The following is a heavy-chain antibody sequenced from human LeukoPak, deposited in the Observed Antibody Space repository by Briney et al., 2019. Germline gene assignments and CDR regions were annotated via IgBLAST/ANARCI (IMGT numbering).Heavy chain of an antibody. Sequence: PGGSLRLSCVASGLTFSSYWMHWVRQAPGKGLVWVSRIKSDGSSTSYAGFVKGRFTISRDNAKNTLYLQMNSLRGEDTAVYYCAGDSDYGGYSRFDYWGQGTLVTASS. CDR3: AGDSDYGGYSRFDY. CDR2: IKSDGSST. V-gene: IGHV3-74*01. CDR1: GLTFSSYW. D-gene: IGHD4-23*01. J-gene: IGHJ4*02.